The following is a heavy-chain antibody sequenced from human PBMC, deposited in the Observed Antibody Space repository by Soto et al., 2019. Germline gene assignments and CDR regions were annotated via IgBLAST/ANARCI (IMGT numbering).Heavy chain of an antibody. Sequence: SVKVSCKASGGTFSTHAIIWVRQAPGHGLEWMGGIIPISGTTYYTQKFQGRVTITADEPTSTAFMELSSLKSDDTAVFYCARGYCSGGNCYSGMDVWGQGTMVTVSS. CDR2: IIPISGTT. J-gene: IGHJ6*02. V-gene: IGHV1-69*13. CDR3: ARGYCSGGNCYSGMDV. CDR1: GGTFSTHA. D-gene: IGHD2-15*01.